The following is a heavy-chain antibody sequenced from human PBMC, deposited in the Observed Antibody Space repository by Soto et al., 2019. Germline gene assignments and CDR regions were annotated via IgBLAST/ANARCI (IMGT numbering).Heavy chain of an antibody. V-gene: IGHV5-10-1*01. J-gene: IGHJ6*02. CDR1: GYSFTSYW. CDR2: IDPSDSYT. Sequence: LGESLKISCKGSGYSFTSYWISWVRQMPGKGLEWMGRIDPSDSYTNYSPSFQGHVTISADKSISTAYLQWSSLKASDTAMYYCARHGITEYYYYGMDVWGQGTTVTVSS. CDR3: ARHGITEYYYYGMDV. D-gene: IGHD3-16*01.